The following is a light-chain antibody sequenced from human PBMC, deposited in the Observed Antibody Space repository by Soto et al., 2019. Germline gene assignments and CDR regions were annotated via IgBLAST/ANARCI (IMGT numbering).Light chain of an antibody. CDR1: QTLRRTY. V-gene: IGKV3D-20*02. Sequence: EIVLMQSPGTLSLSPGERATLSCGASQTLRRTYIAWYQQKPGQAPRVLIYGASKRATCIPDRFSGSGSETNFSLTISRLEPEDFAVYYCQQRSNWWTFGQGTKVDIK. J-gene: IGKJ1*01. CDR3: QQRSNWWT. CDR2: GAS.